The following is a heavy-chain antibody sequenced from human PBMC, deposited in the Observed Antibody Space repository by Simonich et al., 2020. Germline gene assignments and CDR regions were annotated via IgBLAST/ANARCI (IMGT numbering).Heavy chain of an antibody. CDR2: IIPILVIE. CDR1: GGTFSSYA. J-gene: IGHJ6*03. Sequence: QVQLVQSGAEVKKPGSSVKVSCKASGGTFSSYAISWVRQAPGQGLEWRGEIIPILVIEKSEKKYQGRVTITAAKSTSTAYMELSILRSEDTAVYYCARGGLADRRIVYYYYMDVWGKGTTVTVSS. CDR3: ARGGLADRRIVYYYYMDV. D-gene: IGHD2-15*01. V-gene: IGHV1-69*09.